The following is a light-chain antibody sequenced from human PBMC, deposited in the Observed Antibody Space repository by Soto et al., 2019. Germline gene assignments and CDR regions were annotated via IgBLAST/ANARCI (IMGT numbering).Light chain of an antibody. CDR2: CNN. CDR3: AAWDDSLSVGVV. CDR1: SSNVGDNY. V-gene: IGLV1-47*02. Sequence: QTVVTQPASASGTPGQRVTISCSGSSSNVGDNYLYWYQQLPGTEPKLLIFCNNQRHSGVPDRFSGSKYGTTASMAISGLRYEDEADYDCAAWDDSLSVGVVFGGGTKVTVL. J-gene: IGLJ2*01.